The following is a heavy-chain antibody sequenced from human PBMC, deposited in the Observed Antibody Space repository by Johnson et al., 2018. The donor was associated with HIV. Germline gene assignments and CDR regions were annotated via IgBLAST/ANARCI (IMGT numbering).Heavy chain of an antibody. V-gene: IGHV3-7*05. CDR2: IKQDESEK. CDR3: ARKGDAFDI. J-gene: IGHJ3*02. CDR1: GFAFNTYW. Sequence: VQLVESVGGLVQPGGSLRLSCVVSGFAFNTYWMSWARQAPGKGLEWVANIKQDESEKYYVDSVKGRFPISRDNAKNSLYLQMDSLRAEDTAVYYCARKGDAFDIWGQGTMVIVSS.